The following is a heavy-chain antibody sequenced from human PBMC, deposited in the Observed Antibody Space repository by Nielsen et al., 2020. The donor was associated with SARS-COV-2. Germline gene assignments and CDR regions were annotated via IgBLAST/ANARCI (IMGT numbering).Heavy chain of an antibody. D-gene: IGHD2-15*01. J-gene: IGHJ6*03. Sequence: GGSLRLSCAASGFTFSTYAMHWVRQAPGKGLEWLAVISADGNEKYYADSVKGRFTISRDNSKNTLYLQMNSLRAEDTAVYYCARDAKDPYYYYYMDVWGKGTTVTVSS. CDR3: ARDAKDPYYYYYMDV. CDR2: ISADGNEK. CDR1: GFTFSTYA. V-gene: IGHV3-30*04.